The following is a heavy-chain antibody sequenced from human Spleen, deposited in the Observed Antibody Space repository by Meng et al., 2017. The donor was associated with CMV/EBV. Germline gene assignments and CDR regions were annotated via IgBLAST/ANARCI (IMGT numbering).Heavy chain of an antibody. J-gene: IGHJ5*02. CDR2: IITILETA. Sequence: SVKVSCKASGGIFRNYAFSWVRQAPGQGLEWMGGIITILETANYAQKFQGRVTITTDESTTTAYMELSSLRSEDTAVYYCARDGARERGNWFDPWGQGTLVTVSS. CDR1: GGIFRNYA. V-gene: IGHV1-69*05. CDR3: ARDGARERGNWFDP. D-gene: IGHD1-26*01.